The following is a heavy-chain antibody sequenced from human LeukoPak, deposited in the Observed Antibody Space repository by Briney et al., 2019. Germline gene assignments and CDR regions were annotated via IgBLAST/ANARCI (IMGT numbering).Heavy chain of an antibody. CDR1: GYTFTGYY. CDR2: IIPFLGTT. V-gene: IGHV1-69*13. J-gene: IGHJ4*02. CDR3: TIIPNVILFTHYFEY. D-gene: IGHD2-21*01. Sequence: GASVKVSCKASGYTFTGYYMHWVRQAPGQGLEWMGGIIPFLGTTNYAQKFQGRVTITADEPTRTAYMELTYLRSDDTAVYYCTIIPNVILFTHYFEYWGQGTLVTVSS.